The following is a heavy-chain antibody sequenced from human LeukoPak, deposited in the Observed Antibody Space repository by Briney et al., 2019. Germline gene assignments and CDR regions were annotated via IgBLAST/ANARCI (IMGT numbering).Heavy chain of an antibody. CDR1: GFTFSSYW. D-gene: IGHD4-17*01. CDR3: ARWGYYGDYDGGMDY. J-gene: IGHJ4*02. Sequence: GSLRLSCAASGFTFSSYWMSWVRQAPGKGLEWVANIKQDGSEKYYVDSVKGRFTISRDNAKNSLYLQMNSLRAEDTAVYYCARWGYYGDYDGGMDYWGQGTLVTVSS. CDR2: IKQDGSEK. V-gene: IGHV3-7*01.